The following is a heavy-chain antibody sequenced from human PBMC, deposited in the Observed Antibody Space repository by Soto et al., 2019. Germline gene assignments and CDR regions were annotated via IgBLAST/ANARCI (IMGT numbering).Heavy chain of an antibody. CDR2: ISYDGSNK. V-gene: IGHV3-30-3*01. Sequence: GGSLRRSCAASEFTFSSYIMHWVRQAPGKGLEWVALISYDGSNKYYADSVKGRFTISRDNSQNTLYRQMNSLRAEDTAVYYCARTTVGYDTSGYPMDVGGQGTTVTVSS. D-gene: IGHD3-22*01. CDR3: ARTTVGYDTSGYPMDV. CDR1: EFTFSSYI. J-gene: IGHJ6*02.